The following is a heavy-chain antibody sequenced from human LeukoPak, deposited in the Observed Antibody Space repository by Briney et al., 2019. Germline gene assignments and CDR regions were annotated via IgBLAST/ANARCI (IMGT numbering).Heavy chain of an antibody. CDR3: AKEGSSGWSPDH. V-gene: IGHV3-23*01. D-gene: IGHD6-19*01. Sequence: GGSLRLSCTASGFSFSTYAMTWVRQAPGKGLEWVSTISGSGSDTYYADSVRGRFTITRDKSENTLYLQMNSLRAEDTAVYFCAKEGSSGWSPDHWGQGTLVTVSS. J-gene: IGHJ4*02. CDR1: GFSFSTYA. CDR2: ISGSGSDT.